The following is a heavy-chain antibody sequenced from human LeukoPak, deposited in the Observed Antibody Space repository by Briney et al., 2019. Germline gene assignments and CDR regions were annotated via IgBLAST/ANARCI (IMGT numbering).Heavy chain of an antibody. V-gene: IGHV3-48*03. CDR3: ARDHQARFGELFRNDY. CDR1: GFTFSSYE. Sequence: GGSLRLSCAASGFTFSSYEMNWVRQAPGKGLEWVSYISSSGSTIYYADSVKGRFTISRDNAKNSLYLQMNSLRAEDTAVYYCARDHQARFGELFRNDYWGQGTLVTVSS. J-gene: IGHJ4*02. CDR2: ISSSGSTI. D-gene: IGHD3-10*01.